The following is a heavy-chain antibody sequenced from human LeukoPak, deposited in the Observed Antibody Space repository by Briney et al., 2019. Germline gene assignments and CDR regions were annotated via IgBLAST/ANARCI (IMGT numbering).Heavy chain of an antibody. D-gene: IGHD3-22*01. V-gene: IGHV3-43*02. Sequence: GGSLRLSCAASGFTFDDYAMHWVRQAPGKGLEWVSLISRDGGSTYYADSVKGRFTISRDNSKNSLYLQMNSLRTEDTALYYCAKYWQYYYDSSGYLQHWGQGTLVTVSS. CDR1: GFTFDDYA. CDR2: ISRDGGST. J-gene: IGHJ1*01. CDR3: AKYWQYYYDSSGYLQH.